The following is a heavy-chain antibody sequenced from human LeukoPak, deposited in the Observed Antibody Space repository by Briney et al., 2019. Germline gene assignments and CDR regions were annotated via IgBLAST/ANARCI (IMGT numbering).Heavy chain of an antibody. D-gene: IGHD4-17*01. Sequence: GGSLRLSCVASGFTFNRYWMHWVRQVPGKGPMGVSRIYSDGRSTSYADSVRGRFTISRDNAKNTLYLQMDSLRDEDTAVYYCARVRFGDYEPEGYFDLWGRGTLVIVSS. CDR3: ARVRFGDYEPEGYFDL. CDR2: IYSDGRST. CDR1: GFTFNRYW. V-gene: IGHV3-74*01. J-gene: IGHJ2*01.